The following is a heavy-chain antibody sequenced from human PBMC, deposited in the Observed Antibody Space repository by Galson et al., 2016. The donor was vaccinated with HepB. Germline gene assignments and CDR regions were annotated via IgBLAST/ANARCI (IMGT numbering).Heavy chain of an antibody. CDR2: IYPSGRT. V-gene: IGHV4-61*09. CDR3: GRLLVMYAVDV. J-gene: IGHJ6*04. Sequence: TLSLTCSVSGTSIDSGAFYWSWIRLSAGKGLEWIGHIYPSGRTNYNPSLESRLTLSVDAPKKQFSLELRSVTAADTAVYYCGRLLVMYAVDVWGKGTTVTVSS. CDR1: GTSIDSGAFY. D-gene: IGHD2-2*01.